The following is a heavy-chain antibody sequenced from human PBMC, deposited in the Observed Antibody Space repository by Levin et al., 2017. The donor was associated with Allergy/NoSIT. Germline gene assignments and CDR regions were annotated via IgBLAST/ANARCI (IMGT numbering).Heavy chain of an antibody. CDR3: TTAPPLSPGIPAAGFLGGTAY. CDR1: GFTFTYAW. D-gene: IGHD6-13*01. J-gene: IGHJ4*02. Sequence: GGSLRLSCAASGFTFTYAWMSWVRQAPGKGLEWVGRIKSKPDGGTTAYAAAVSDRFTISRDDSKNTLYLQMNSLKTEDTAVYYCTTAPPLSPGIPAAGFLGGTAYWGQGTLVTVSS. CDR2: IKSKPDGGTT. V-gene: IGHV3-15*01.